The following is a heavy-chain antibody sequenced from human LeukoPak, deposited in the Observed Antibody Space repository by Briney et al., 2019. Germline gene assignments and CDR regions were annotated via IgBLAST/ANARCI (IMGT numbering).Heavy chain of an antibody. CDR1: GFTFDTYP. CDR3: AKGKYSFFYAFDS. CDR2: ISGSGGTT. J-gene: IGHJ4*02. V-gene: IGHV3-23*01. D-gene: IGHD2/OR15-2a*01. Sequence: PGGSLRLSCRGSGFTFDTYPISWVRQAPGKGLEWVSAISGSGGTTYYVDSVKGRFTISRDNSMNTLYLQIHSLRVEDTAVYYCAKGKYSFFYAFDSWGQGTLVTVSS.